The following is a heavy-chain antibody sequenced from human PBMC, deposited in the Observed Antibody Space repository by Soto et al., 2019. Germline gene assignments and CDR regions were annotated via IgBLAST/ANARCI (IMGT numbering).Heavy chain of an antibody. CDR3: AREFSNYEGYYGMDV. V-gene: IGHV4-59*01. D-gene: IGHD4-4*01. CDR1: GGSISSYY. CDR2: IYYSGST. Sequence: SETLSLTCTVSGGSISSYYWSWIRQPPGKGLEWIGYIYYSGSTNYNPSLKSRVTISVDTSKNQFSLKLSSVTAADTAVYYCAREFSNYEGYYGMDVWGQGTTVTVS. J-gene: IGHJ6*02.